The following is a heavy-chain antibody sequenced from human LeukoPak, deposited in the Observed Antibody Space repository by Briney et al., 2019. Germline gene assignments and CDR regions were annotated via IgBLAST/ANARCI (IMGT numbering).Heavy chain of an antibody. V-gene: IGHV3-23*01. CDR2: IFGSGGST. CDR3: AKTTTGYSSGRFPGWPVDY. Sequence: GGSLRLSCAASGFTFSSYAMYWVRQAPGKGLEWVSGIFGSGGSTHYADSVKGRFTISRDNSKNMVYLQMNSLRAEDTAVYYCAKTTTGYSSGRFPGWPVDYWGQGTLVTVSS. D-gene: IGHD6-19*01. CDR1: GFTFSSYA. J-gene: IGHJ4*02.